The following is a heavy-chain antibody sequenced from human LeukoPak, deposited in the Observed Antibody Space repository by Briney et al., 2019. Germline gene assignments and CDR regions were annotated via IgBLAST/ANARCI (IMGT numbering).Heavy chain of an antibody. Sequence: PGGSLRLSCAASGFTFRDYGMNWVRQVPGKGLEWVAGINWIGGSTGYADSVKGRFTISRDNAKNTLHLQMNSLRAEDTAVYYCARGARGSGTASDYWGQGTLVTVSS. CDR1: GFTFRDYG. D-gene: IGHD3-10*01. CDR3: ARGARGSGTASDY. V-gene: IGHV3-20*04. CDR2: INWIGGST. J-gene: IGHJ4*02.